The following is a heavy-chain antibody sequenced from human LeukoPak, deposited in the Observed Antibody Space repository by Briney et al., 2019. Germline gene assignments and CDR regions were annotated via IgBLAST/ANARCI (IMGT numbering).Heavy chain of an antibody. CDR3: AREGITRKTRSTDY. V-gene: IGHV1-18*01. D-gene: IGHD3-16*01. J-gene: IGHJ4*02. CDR1: GYTFTSYG. Sequence: GASVKVSCKASGYTFTSYGISWVRQAPGQGLEWVGWISANNGDTDYAQKFQARVTMTTDTSTSTAYMELRSLRSDDTAVYYCAREGITRKTRSTDYWGQGTLVTVSS. CDR2: ISANNGDT.